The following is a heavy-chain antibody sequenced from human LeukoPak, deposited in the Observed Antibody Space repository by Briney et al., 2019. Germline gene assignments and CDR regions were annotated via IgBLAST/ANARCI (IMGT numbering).Heavy chain of an antibody. Sequence: ASVKVSRKASGYTFTSYYMHWVRQAPGQGLEWMGIINPSGGSTSYAQKFQGRVTMTRDMSTSTVYMELSSLRSEDTAVYYCARGPMIVVERNNWFDPWGQGTLVTVSS. D-gene: IGHD3-22*01. CDR3: ARGPMIVVERNNWFDP. J-gene: IGHJ5*02. CDR1: GYTFTSYY. V-gene: IGHV1-46*01. CDR2: INPSGGST.